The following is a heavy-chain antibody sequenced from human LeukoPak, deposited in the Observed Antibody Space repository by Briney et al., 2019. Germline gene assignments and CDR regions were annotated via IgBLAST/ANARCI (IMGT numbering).Heavy chain of an antibody. CDR1: GFTFTSYA. CDR3: AKEANWNFYMDV. CDR2: ISGTGGST. J-gene: IGHJ6*03. V-gene: IGHV3-23*01. D-gene: IGHD1-1*01. Sequence: GGSLRLSCAASGFTFTSYAMSWVRQAPGKGLEWDSAISGTGGSTYYADSVKGRFTISRDNSKNTLYLQMSSLRGEDTAVYYCAKEANWNFYMDVWGKGTTVTVSS.